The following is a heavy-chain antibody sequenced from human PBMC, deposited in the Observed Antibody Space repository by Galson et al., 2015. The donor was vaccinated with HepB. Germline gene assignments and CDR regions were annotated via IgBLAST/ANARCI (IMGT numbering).Heavy chain of an antibody. J-gene: IGHJ3*02. CDR3: AKFGGVSDTVEYGSGTSGAFDI. D-gene: IGHD3-10*01. CDR2: ISGSGGST. Sequence: SLRLSCAASGFTFSSYAMSWVRQAPGKGLEWVSAISGSGGSTYYADSVKGRFTISRDNSKNTLYLQMNSLRAEDTAVYYCAKFGGVSDTVEYGSGTSGAFDIWGQGTMVTVSS. CDR1: GFTFSSYA. V-gene: IGHV3-23*01.